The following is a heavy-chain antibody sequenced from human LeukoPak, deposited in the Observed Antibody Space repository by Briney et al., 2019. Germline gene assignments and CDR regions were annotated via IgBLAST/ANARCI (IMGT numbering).Heavy chain of an antibody. CDR3: AREYSGFDY. J-gene: IGHJ4*02. CDR2: VYYSGST. CDR1: GGPIGSYSDYSNYK. Sequence: SETLSLTCTVSGGPIGSYSDYSNYKWTWIRQPPGKGLEWIGYVYYSGSTNYNPSLKSRVTISVDTSKNQLSLKLTSVTAADTAVYYCAREYSGFDYWGQGTLVTVSS. D-gene: IGHD5-12*01. V-gene: IGHV4-61*01.